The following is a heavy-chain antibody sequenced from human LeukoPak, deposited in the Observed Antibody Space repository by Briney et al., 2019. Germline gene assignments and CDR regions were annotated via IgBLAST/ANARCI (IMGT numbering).Heavy chain of an antibody. J-gene: IGHJ4*02. D-gene: IGHD4-17*01. Sequence: PSETLSLTCAVSGGSISSGGYSWSWIRQPPGKGLEWIGYIYYSGSTNYNPSLKSRVTISVDTSKNQFSLKLSSVTAADTAVYYCARDRGDYDPYYFDYWGQGTLVTVSS. CDR1: GGSISSGGYS. CDR3: ARDRGDYDPYYFDY. V-gene: IGHV4-61*08. CDR2: IYYSGST.